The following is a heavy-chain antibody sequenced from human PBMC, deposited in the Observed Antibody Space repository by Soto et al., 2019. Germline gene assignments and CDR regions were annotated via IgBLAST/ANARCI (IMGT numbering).Heavy chain of an antibody. V-gene: IGHV1-18*01. D-gene: IGHD3-10*01. Sequence: GASVKVSCKASGYTFTSYGISWVLQAPGQGLEWMGWISAYNGNTNYAQKLQGRVTMTTDTSTSTAYMELRSLRSDDTAVYYCARNTMVRGLSRDAFDIWGQGTMVTVSS. CDR2: ISAYNGNT. CDR1: GYTFTSYG. J-gene: IGHJ3*02. CDR3: ARNTMVRGLSRDAFDI.